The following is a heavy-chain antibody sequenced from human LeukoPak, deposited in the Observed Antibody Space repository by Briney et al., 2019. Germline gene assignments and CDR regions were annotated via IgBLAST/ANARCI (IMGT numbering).Heavy chain of an antibody. Sequence: GGSLRLSCAASGFTVSGNYISWVRQAPGEGLEWVSLIYSGSNTYYADSVKGRFTISRDNSKNTLYLQMHTVRAEDTAIYYCARVFHDYYFDYWGQGTLVTVSS. J-gene: IGHJ4*02. CDR1: GFTVSGNY. CDR2: IYSGSNT. D-gene: IGHD3-3*01. V-gene: IGHV3-53*01. CDR3: ARVFHDYYFDY.